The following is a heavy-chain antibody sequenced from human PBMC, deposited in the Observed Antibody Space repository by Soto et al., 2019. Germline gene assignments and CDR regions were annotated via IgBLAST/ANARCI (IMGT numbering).Heavy chain of an antibody. CDR1: GFTFSASA. D-gene: IGHD3-16*01. Sequence: EVQLVESGGGLVQPGGSLKLSCAASGFTFSASAMHWVRQASGKGQEWVGRIRSKANSYATAYAASVKGRFTISRDDSKNTAYLQMNSLKTEDTAVYYCTRGEGDYWGQGTLVTVSS. J-gene: IGHJ4*02. CDR3: TRGEGDY. CDR2: IRSKANSYAT. V-gene: IGHV3-73*02.